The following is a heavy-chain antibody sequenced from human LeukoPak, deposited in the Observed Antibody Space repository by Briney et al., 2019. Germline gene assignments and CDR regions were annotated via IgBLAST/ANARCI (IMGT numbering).Heavy chain of an antibody. CDR1: GGSFSGYY. V-gene: IGHV4-59*10. CDR2: IYTSGST. J-gene: IGHJ6*03. Sequence: TSETLSLACAVYGGSFSGYYWSWIRQPAGKGLEWIGRIYTSGSTNYNPSLKSRVTMSVDTSKNQFSLKLSSVTAADTAVYYCARENNSGSYWYYYYYMDVWGKGTTVTISS. CDR3: ARENNSGSYWYYYYYMDV. D-gene: IGHD3-10*01.